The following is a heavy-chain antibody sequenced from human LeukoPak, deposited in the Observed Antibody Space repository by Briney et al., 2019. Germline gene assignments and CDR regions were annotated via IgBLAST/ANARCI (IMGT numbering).Heavy chain of an antibody. CDR2: ISGDGRNI. V-gene: IGHV3-74*01. J-gene: IGHJ4*02. CDR3: VRVGMGVFDY. CDR1: GFTFSSYW. D-gene: IGHD3-16*01. Sequence: GGSLRLSCVASGFTFSSYWMHWVRQDPRKGLVWVSRISGDGRNINYADSVRGRFTISRDNAKNSLYLQMNSLRAEDTAVFYCVRVGMGVFDYWGQGTLVTVSS.